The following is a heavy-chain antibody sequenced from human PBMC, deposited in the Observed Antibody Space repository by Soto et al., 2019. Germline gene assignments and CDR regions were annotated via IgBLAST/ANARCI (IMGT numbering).Heavy chain of an antibody. J-gene: IGHJ4*02. Sequence: GSLMHSSAASGFAFRPYAMPWVRQAPWKWLEWVSCISVRVGITYYADSAKCIVTVSRDNSKSTVSLQMNSLRAEDTAVYLCAKGMYYYDSSGYRIFDYCGQGSLVT. CDR1: GFAFRPYA. CDR2: ISVRVGIT. V-gene: IGHV3-23*01. D-gene: IGHD3-22*01. CDR3: AKGMYYYDSSGYRIFDY.